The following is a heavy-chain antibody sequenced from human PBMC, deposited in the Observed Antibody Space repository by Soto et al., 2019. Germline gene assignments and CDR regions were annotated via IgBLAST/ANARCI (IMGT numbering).Heavy chain of an antibody. CDR2: IYQSGST. CDR1: GYSISIVNY. CDR3: ARVLGAHLYYFYX. D-gene: IGHD1-26*01. Sequence: PSETLSLTFPVSGYSISIVNYWGWIRQPPGKRLEWIGSIYQSGSTYYNPSLRSRATISVDTSKNQFSLKLSSVTAADTAVYYCARVLGAHLYYFYXWGQGILFTVSX. J-gene: IGHJ4*02. V-gene: IGHV4-38-2*02.